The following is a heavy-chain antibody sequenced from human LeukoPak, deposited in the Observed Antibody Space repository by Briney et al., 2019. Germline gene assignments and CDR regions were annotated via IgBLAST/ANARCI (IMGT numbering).Heavy chain of an antibody. CDR1: GFTFSSYS. D-gene: IGHD1-1*01. Sequence: GGPLRLSCATSGFTFSSYSMNWVRQAPGEGLEWVSYISSSSSTIYYADSVKGRFTISRDNAKNSLYLQMNSLRAEDTAVYYCARDRLEPPRVYYLDYWGQGTLVTVSS. CDR3: ARDRLEPPRVYYLDY. J-gene: IGHJ4*02. CDR2: ISSSSSTI. V-gene: IGHV3-48*01.